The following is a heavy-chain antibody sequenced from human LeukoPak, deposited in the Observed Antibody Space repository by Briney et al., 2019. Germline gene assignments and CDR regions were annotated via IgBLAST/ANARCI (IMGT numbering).Heavy chain of an antibody. CDR2: ISGSSSDI. J-gene: IGHJ4*02. Sequence: GGSLRLSCAGSEFTLRRYSMHCARQAPGKGLEWVSSISGSSSDIYYADSVKGRFTISRDNSKNSLYLQMKSLRAENTALYYCARRGYHDYSGFDYWGQGTLVTVSS. V-gene: IGHV3-21*01. CDR1: EFTLRRYS. D-gene: IGHD1-26*01. CDR3: ARRGYHDYSGFDY.